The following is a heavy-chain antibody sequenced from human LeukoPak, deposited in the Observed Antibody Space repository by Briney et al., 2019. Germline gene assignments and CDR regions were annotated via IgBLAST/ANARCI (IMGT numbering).Heavy chain of an antibody. V-gene: IGHV3-33*01. J-gene: IGHJ4*02. CDR2: IWYDGSNK. D-gene: IGHD3-22*01. CDR1: GFTFSSYG. CDR3: ARGLYYYDSSSFDY. Sequence: GRSLRLSCAASGFTFSSYGMHWVRQAPGKGLEWVAVIWYDGSNKYYADSVKGRFTISRDNAKNSLYLQMNSLRAEDTALYYCARGLYYYDSSSFDYWGQGTLVTVSS.